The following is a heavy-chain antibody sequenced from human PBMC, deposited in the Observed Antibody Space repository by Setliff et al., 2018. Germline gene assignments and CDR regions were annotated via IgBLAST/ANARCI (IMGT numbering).Heavy chain of an antibody. Sequence: ASVKVSCKASGYSLSNYVMNWVRQAPGQGLEWMGWINTKTGDPTYAQGYTGRFAFSLDTSDCATYLDISNLKAEDTATYYCARADHLVTTTFDYWGQGTLVTVSS. V-gene: IGHV7-4-1*02. CDR1: GYSLSNYV. CDR3: ARADHLVTTTFDY. CDR2: INTKTGDP. J-gene: IGHJ4*01. D-gene: IGHD4-17*01.